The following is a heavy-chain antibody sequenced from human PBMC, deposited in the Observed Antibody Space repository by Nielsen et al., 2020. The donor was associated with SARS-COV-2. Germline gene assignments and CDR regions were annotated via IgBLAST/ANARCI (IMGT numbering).Heavy chain of an antibody. D-gene: IGHD4-17*01. CDR2: IWYDGSNK. J-gene: IGHJ5*02. CDR1: GFTFSSYG. CDR3: ARDRGDYGDWNWFDP. Sequence: GESLKISCAASGFTFSSYGMHWVRQAPGKGLEWVAVIWYDGSNKYYADSVKDRFTISRDNSKNTLYLQMNSLRAEDTAVYYCARDRGDYGDWNWFDPWGQGTLVTVSS. V-gene: IGHV3-33*01.